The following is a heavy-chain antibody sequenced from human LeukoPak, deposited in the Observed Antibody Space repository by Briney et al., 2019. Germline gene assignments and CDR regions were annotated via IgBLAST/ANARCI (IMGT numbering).Heavy chain of an antibody. D-gene: IGHD1-26*01. CDR1: GYTFTTYG. CDR3: ARDWDGRTDCFDP. CDR2: ISGRSDDE. V-gene: IGHV1-18*01. Sequence: GASVKVSCKASGYTFTTYGISWVRQAPGHGLEWMGYISGRSDDENYADNFQGRLTMTTDTSTNTAYMELGSLTSDDTAVYYCARDWDGRTDCFDPWGRGTLVTVSS. J-gene: IGHJ5*02.